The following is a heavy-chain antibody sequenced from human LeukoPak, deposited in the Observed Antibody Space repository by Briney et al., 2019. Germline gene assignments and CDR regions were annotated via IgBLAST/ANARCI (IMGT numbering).Heavy chain of an antibody. CDR1: GYTFTGYY. D-gene: IGHD3-22*01. J-gene: IGHJ4*02. V-gene: IGHV1-2*02. CDR2: INPNSGGT. Sequence: ATVKISCKASGYTFTGYYMHWVRQAPGQGLEWMGWINPNSGGTNYAQKFQGRVTMTRDTSISTAYMELSRLRSDDTAVYYCARASPSQWLRFDYWGQGTLVTVSS. CDR3: ARASPSQWLRFDY.